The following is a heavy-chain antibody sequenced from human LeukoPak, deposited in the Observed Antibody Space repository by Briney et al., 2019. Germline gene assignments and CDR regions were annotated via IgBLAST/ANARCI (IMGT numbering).Heavy chain of an antibody. CDR2: ISYDGSNK. CDR3: ARERWLHLAFDI. Sequence: PGGSLRLSCAASGFTFSSYAMHWVRQAPGKGLEWVAVISYDGSNKYYAGSVKGRFTISRDNSKNTLYLQMSSLRAEDTAVYYCARERWLHLAFDIWGQGTMVTVSS. J-gene: IGHJ3*02. CDR1: GFTFSSYA. D-gene: IGHD5-24*01. V-gene: IGHV3-30-3*01.